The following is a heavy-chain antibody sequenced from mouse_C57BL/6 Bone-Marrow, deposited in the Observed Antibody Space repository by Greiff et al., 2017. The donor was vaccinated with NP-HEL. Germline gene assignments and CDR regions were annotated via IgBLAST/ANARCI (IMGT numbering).Heavy chain of an antibody. CDR1: GYTFTSYW. CDR3: ARGETGPMDY. V-gene: IGHV1-69*01. D-gene: IGHD4-1*01. Sequence: QVQLQQPGAELVMPGASVKLSCKASGYTFTSYWMHWVKQRPGQGLEWIGEIDPSDSYTNYNQKFKGKSTLTVDKSSSTAYMQLSSLTSEDSAVYYCARGETGPMDYWGQGTSVTVSS. J-gene: IGHJ4*01. CDR2: IDPSDSYT.